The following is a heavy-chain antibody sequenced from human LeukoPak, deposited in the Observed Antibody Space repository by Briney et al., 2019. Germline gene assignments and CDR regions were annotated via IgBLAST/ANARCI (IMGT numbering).Heavy chain of an antibody. CDR3: ARGVLRYFDWYRAFDI. V-gene: IGHV4-34*01. D-gene: IGHD3-9*01. CDR2: INHSGST. CDR1: GGSFSGYY. Sequence: SETLSLTCAVYGGSFSGYYWSWIRQPPGKGLEWIGEINHSGSTNYNPSLKSRVTISVDTSKNQFSLKLSSVTAADTAVYYCARGVLRYFDWYRAFDIWGQGTMVTVSS. J-gene: IGHJ3*02.